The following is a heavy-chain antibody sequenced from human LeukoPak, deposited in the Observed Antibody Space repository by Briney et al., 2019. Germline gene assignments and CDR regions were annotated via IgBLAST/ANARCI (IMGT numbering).Heavy chain of an antibody. J-gene: IGHJ3*02. CDR2: INGDGSST. D-gene: IGHD6-6*01. CDR3: ARDGLPAARDI. Sequence: GGSLRLSCAGSGFIFSQFWMQWVRQVPGKGLVWVSRINGDGSSTNYADSVKGRFTISSDNAKNTLYLQMNSLGAEDTAVYYCARDGLPAARDIWGQGTMVTVSS. V-gene: IGHV3-74*01. CDR1: GFIFSQFW.